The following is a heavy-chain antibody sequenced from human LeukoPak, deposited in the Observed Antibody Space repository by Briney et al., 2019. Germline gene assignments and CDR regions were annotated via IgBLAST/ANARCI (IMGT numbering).Heavy chain of an antibody. J-gene: IGHJ6*04. CDR3: ARGLVRGLTEYHYYYYGMDV. CDR1: GGSFSGYY. D-gene: IGHD3-10*01. CDR2: INHSGST. Sequence: PSETLFLTCAVYGGSFSGYYWSWIRQPPGKGLEWIGEINHSGSTNYNPSLKSRLTISVDTSKNQFSLNLSSVTAADTAVYYCARGLVRGLTEYHYYYYGMDVWGKGTTVTVSS. V-gene: IGHV4-34*01.